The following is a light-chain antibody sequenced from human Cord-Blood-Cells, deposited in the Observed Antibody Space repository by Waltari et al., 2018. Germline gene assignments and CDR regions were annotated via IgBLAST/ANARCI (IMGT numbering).Light chain of an antibody. CDR1: NIGSKS. J-gene: IGLJ7*01. Sequence: SYVLTQPPSVSVAPGKTARITCGGHNIGSKSAHWYQQKPGQAPVLVIYYDSDRPSGIPERFSGSNSGNTATLTISRVEAGDEADYYCQVWDSSSDHAVFGGGTQLTVL. CDR3: QVWDSSSDHAV. CDR2: YDS. V-gene: IGLV3-21*04.